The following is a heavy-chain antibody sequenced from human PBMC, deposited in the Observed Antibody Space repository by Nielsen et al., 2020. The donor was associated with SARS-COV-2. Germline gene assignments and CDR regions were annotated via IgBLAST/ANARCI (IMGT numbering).Heavy chain of an antibody. CDR1: GFTFSNYD. V-gene: IGHV3-13*01. D-gene: IGHD2/OR15-2a*01. CDR3: ARDLSGNWYFDL. Sequence: GGSLRLSCAASGFTFSNYDMHWVRQATGKGLEWVSAIGTAGDTYYPGSVKGRFTISRENAKNSLYLQMNSLRAGDTAVYYCARDLSGNWYFDLWGRGTLVTVSS. J-gene: IGHJ2*01. CDR2: IGTAGDT.